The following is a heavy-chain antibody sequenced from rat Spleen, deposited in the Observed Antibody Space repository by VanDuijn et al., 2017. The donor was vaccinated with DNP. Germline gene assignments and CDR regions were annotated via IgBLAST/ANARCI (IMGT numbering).Heavy chain of an antibody. CDR2: IWNTGGT. CDR1: GFSLTSYH. D-gene: IGHD5-1*01. CDR3: ARDPNWGDY. Sequence: QVQLKESGPGLVQPSQTLSLTCTVSGFSLTSYHVHWVRQPPGKGLEWMGIIWNTGGTRYNSALKSRLTISKDNSKSQVFLKMNSLQTEDTATYYCARDPNWGDYWGQGVMVTVSS. J-gene: IGHJ2*01. V-gene: IGHV2-41*01.